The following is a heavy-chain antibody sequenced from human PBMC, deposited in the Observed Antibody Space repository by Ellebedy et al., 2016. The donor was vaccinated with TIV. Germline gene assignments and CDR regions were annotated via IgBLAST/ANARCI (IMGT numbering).Heavy chain of an antibody. CDR1: GYTFTSYY. V-gene: IGHV1-46*01. J-gene: IGHJ4*02. CDR3: ARDWAAVAGTGYPGYGNSDWDY. CDR2: INPSGCST. D-gene: IGHD6-19*01. Sequence: AASVKVSCKASGYTFTSYYMHWVRQAPGQGLAWMGIINPSGCSTSYAQKFQGRVTMTRDTSTSTVYMELSSLRSEDTAVYYCARDWAAVAGTGYPGYGNSDWDYWGQGTLVTVSS.